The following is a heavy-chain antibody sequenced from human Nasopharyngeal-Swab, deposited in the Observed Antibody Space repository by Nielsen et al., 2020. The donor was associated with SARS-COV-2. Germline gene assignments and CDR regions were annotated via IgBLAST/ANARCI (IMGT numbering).Heavy chain of an antibody. CDR3: AKDREYSNYVVDY. Sequence: GESLKISCAASGFTFSDYYMSWIRQAPGKGLEWVSYISSSGSTIYYADSVKGRFTISRDNAKNSLYLQMNSLRAEDTAAYYCAKDREYSNYVVDYWGQGTLVTVSS. V-gene: IGHV3-11*01. CDR1: GFTFSDYY. J-gene: IGHJ4*02. D-gene: IGHD4-11*01. CDR2: ISSSGSTI.